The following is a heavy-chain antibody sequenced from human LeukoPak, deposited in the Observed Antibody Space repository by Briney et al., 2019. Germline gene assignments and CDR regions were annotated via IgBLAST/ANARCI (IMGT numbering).Heavy chain of an antibody. CDR3: ARAILSGYPDS. V-gene: IGHV4-59*01. J-gene: IGHJ4*02. Sequence: SETLSLTCSVSGGSISTYYWTWIRQPPGKGLEWIGYIYYSGSTNYNPSLKSRVTISLDTSKNQFSLKLSSVTAADTAVYYCARAILSGYPDSWGQRTLVIVFS. D-gene: IGHD3-3*01. CDR1: GGSISTYY. CDR2: IYYSGST.